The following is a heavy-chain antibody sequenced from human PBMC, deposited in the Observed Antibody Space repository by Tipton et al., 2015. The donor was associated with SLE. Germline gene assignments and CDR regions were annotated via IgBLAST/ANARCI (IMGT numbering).Heavy chain of an antibody. CDR1: GYTFTSYG. Sequence: QLVQSGAEVKKPGASVKVSCKASGYTFTSYGISWVRQAPGQGLEWMGWISAYNGNTNYAQKLQGRVTMTTDTSTSTAYMELRSLRPADTAVYYCRRGPVGYCYNYYYYYYMDVWGKGTTVTVSS. V-gene: IGHV1-18*01. CDR2: ISAYNGNT. CDR3: RRGPVGYCYNYYYYYYMDV. D-gene: IGHD2-21*01. J-gene: IGHJ6*03.